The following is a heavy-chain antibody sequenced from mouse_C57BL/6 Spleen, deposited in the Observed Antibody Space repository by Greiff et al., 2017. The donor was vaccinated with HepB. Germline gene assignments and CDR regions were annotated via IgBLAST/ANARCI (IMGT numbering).Heavy chain of an antibody. CDR3: ARDHYYGSSPAYFDY. Sequence: EVMLVESGGGLVKPGGSLKLSCAASGFTFSSYAMSWVRQTPEKRLEWVATISDGGSYTYYPDNVKGRFTISRDNAKNNLYLQMSHLKSEDTAMYYCARDHYYGSSPAYFDYWGQGTTLTVSS. J-gene: IGHJ2*01. CDR2: ISDGGSYT. CDR1: GFTFSSYA. D-gene: IGHD1-1*01. V-gene: IGHV5-4*01.